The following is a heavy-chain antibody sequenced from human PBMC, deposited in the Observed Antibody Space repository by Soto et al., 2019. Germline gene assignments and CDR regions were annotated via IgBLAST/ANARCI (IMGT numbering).Heavy chain of an antibody. Sequence: EVQLLDSGGGLVQPGGALRLSCSASGFIFSSSAMNWVRQAPGKGLEWVSAISGSGGSIYYADSVKGRFTISRDNSKTTLYLQMDSLRAEDTAVYYCAKGGGDILRYGMDVCGQGTTVTVSS. CDR2: ISGSGGSI. CDR3: AKGGGDILRYGMDV. J-gene: IGHJ6*02. D-gene: IGHD2-21*02. CDR1: GFIFSSSA. V-gene: IGHV3-23*01.